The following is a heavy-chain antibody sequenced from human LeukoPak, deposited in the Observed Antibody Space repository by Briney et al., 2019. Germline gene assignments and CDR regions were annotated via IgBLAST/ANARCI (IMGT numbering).Heavy chain of an antibody. V-gene: IGHV4-38-2*02. CDR3: AREGMGRYMDV. J-gene: IGHJ6*03. Sequence: SETLSLTCAVSGYSISSGYYWGWIRQPPGKGLEWIGSVYHSGSTYYNPSPKSRVTISVDTSKNQFSLKLSSVTAADTAVYYCAREGMGRYMDVWGKGTTVTVSS. CDR1: GYSISSGYY. D-gene: IGHD3-10*01. CDR2: VYHSGST.